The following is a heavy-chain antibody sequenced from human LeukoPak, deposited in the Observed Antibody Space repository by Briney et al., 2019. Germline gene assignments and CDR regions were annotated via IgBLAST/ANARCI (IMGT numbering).Heavy chain of an antibody. D-gene: IGHD6-13*01. J-gene: IGHJ4*02. CDR1: GIPFSDYY. CDR3: AAGTAADF. CDR2: ISSSSSYT. Sequence: GGSLRLSCVVSGIPFSDYYMNWIRPAPGQGMEWISYISSSSSYTNYVDAVKGRFTNSRDNAKGALYLQMNSLRLEDTAVYYCAAGTAADFWGQGTLVTVSS. V-gene: IGHV3-11*03.